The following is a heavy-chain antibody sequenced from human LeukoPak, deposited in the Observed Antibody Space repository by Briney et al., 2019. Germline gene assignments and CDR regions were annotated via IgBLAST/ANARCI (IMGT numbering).Heavy chain of an antibody. J-gene: IGHJ4*02. CDR2: VIPMFATA. V-gene: IGHV1-69*13. Sequence: SVKVSCKASGGTFSSYAISWVRQAPGQGLEWMGGVIPMFATANYAPKFQDRVTITADESTSTAYMELRSLRSEDTAVYHCARGLHGDYGYFDYWGQGTLVSVSS. D-gene: IGHD4-17*01. CDR3: ARGLHGDYGYFDY. CDR1: GGTFSSYA.